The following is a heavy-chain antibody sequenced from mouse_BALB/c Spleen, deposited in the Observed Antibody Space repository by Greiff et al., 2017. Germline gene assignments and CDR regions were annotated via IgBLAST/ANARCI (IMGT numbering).Heavy chain of an antibody. Sequence: VQRVESGPGLVAPSQSLSITCTVSGFSLTSYGVHWVRQPPGKGLEWLGVIWAGGSTNYNSALMSRLSISKDNSKSQVFLKMNSLQTDDTAMYYCARDFLLWAMDYWGQGTSVTVSS. CDR3: ARDFLLWAMDY. J-gene: IGHJ4*01. V-gene: IGHV2-9*02. CDR2: IWAGGST. CDR1: GFSLTSYG. D-gene: IGHD2-1*01.